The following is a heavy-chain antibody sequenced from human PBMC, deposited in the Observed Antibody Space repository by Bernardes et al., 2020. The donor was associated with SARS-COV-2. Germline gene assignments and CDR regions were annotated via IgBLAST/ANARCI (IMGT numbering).Heavy chain of an antibody. J-gene: IGHJ6*02. V-gene: IGHV3-11*01. D-gene: IGHD4-17*01. CDR3: ARADGDYPYYYGLDV. CDR1: GFVFSDSA. Sequence: GGSLRLSCEASGFVFSDSAMNWIRQAPGKGLEWISYIGGSGSAMISGTAVMFSADSVKGRFTIFRDNTNNLLYLQMTRLRAEDTAVYFCARADGDYPYYYGLDVWGRGTAVTVSS. CDR2: IGGSGSAMISGTAVM.